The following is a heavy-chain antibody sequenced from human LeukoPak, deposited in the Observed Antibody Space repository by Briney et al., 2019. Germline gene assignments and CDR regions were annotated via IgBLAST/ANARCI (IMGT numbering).Heavy chain of an antibody. CDR2: IKSKTDGGTT. V-gene: IGHV3-15*01. CDR3: TTGLRAADTN. J-gene: IGHJ4*02. Sequence: PGGSLRLSCAVSGFTFSSYAMSWVRQAPGKGLEWVGRIKSKTDGGTTDYAAPVKGRFTISRDDSKNTLYLQMNSLKTEDTAVYYCTTGLRAADTNWGLGTLVTVSS. D-gene: IGHD6-13*01. CDR1: GFTFSSYA.